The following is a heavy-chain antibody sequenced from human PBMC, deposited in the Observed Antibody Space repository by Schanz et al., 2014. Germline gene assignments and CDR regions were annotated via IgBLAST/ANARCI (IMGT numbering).Heavy chain of an antibody. J-gene: IGHJ5*01. CDR1: GFGFSRYS. D-gene: IGHD3-10*01. Sequence: EVQLVESGGGLIQPGGSLRLSCAASGFGFSRYSMNWVRQAPGKGLEWISYISSSSSTIYHADSVKGRFTISRDNAKNSLYLQMNSLRAEDTAVYYCAKQHIVRGVIYLNWFDSWGQGTLVTVSS. CDR3: AKQHIVRGVIYLNWFDS. CDR2: ISSSSSTI. V-gene: IGHV3-48*01.